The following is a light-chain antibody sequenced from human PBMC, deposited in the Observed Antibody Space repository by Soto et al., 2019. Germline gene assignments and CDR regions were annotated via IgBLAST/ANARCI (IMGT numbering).Light chain of an antibody. Sequence: EIQMTQSPSTLSASVGDRVTITCRASQNVNNWLPWYQQKPGKAPKLLIYAASSLESGVPPRSSGGTSEKEFALPGSSLEPDDCATYYCQHYESSPWTFGQGTKVELK. V-gene: IGKV1-5*01. J-gene: IGKJ1*01. CDR2: AAS. CDR3: QHYESSPWT. CDR1: QNVNNW.